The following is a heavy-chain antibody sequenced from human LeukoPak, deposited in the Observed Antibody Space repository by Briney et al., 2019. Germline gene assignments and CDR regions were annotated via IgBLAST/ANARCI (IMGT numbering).Heavy chain of an antibody. V-gene: IGHV3-23*01. Sequence: TGGSLRLSCAASGFTFSNYGMSWVRQAPGKGLEWVSVITDSGGSTYYADSVKGRFTISRDNSKNTLYLQMNSLGAEDTAVYYCAKDRGTSLRDAFDIWGQGTMVTVSS. J-gene: IGHJ3*02. CDR1: GFTFSNYG. CDR2: ITDSGGST. CDR3: AKDRGTSLRDAFDI. D-gene: IGHD6-25*01.